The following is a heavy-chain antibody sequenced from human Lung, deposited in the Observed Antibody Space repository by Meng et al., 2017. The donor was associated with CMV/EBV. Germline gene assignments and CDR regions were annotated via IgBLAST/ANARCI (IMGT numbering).Heavy chain of an antibody. D-gene: IGHD6-13*01. CDR2: ISSGGTSR. CDR1: GFTFSSYE. V-gene: IGHV3-48*03. CDR3: TRGSASWSEYNWFDP. Sequence: GGSLRLXCAPSGFTFSSYEMNWVRQAPGKGLEWISYISSGGTSRYYADSVKGRFSISIDNAKNSLYLQMNSLRVEDTALYYCTRGSASWSEYNWFDPWGQGTLVTVSS. J-gene: IGHJ5*02.